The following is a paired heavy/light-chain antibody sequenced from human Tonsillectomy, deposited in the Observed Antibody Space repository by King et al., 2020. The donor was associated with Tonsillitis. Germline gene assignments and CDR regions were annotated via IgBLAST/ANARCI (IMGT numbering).Heavy chain of an antibody. CDR3: ARGRRSGEWVGELLYYHHFMDV. CDR1: GGSLSGFN. J-gene: IGHJ6*03. V-gene: IGHV4-34*01. D-gene: IGHD3-10*01. CDR2: INHSGST. Sequence: QVQLQEWGAGLLKPSGTLSLTCAVYGGSLSGFNWNWIRQSPGKGLEWIAEINHSGSTNLNPSLKSRVTTSVDTSKNQFSLRLRSVTAADTAMYFCARGRRSGEWVGELLYYHHFMDVWGTGTTVTVSS.
Light chain of an antibody. CDR3: HQYYTAPYT. CDR2: WAS. CDR1: QSVLYSSNNKNY. J-gene: IGKJ2*01. V-gene: IGKV4-1*01. Sequence: DIVMTQSPDSLAVSLGARATINCKSSQSVLYSSNNKNYLAWYQQKPGQPPRLLFYWASTRESGVPDRFSGSGSGTDFTLTISSLQAEDVAVYHCHQYYTAPYTFGQGTKLEIK.